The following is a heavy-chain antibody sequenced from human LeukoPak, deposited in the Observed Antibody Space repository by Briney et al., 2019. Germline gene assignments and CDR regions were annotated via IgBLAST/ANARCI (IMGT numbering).Heavy chain of an antibody. V-gene: IGHV1-18*01. CDR1: GYTFTTYG. CDR3: ARDMRDYDSFDQRREGGQVSDP. Sequence: ASVTVSCMASGYTFTTYGSSWVRRARGQGLGGMGWISAYNGNTNYSQKLQGRVTITTDTSPSTAYMQLRRLRSDRTAVYYCARDMRDYDSFDQRREGGQVSDP. J-gene: IGHJ5*02. D-gene: IGHD3-22*01. CDR2: ISAYNGNT.